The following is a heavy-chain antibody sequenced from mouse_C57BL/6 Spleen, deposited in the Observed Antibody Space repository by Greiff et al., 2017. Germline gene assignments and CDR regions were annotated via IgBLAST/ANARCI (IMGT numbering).Heavy chain of an antibody. CDR2: ISYDGSN. CDR3: AREAGTRYFDV. D-gene: IGHD4-1*01. CDR1: GYSITSGYY. J-gene: IGHJ1*03. Sequence: EVQRVESGPGLVKPSQSLSLTCSVTGYSITSGYYWNWIRQFPGNKLEWMGYISYDGSNNYNPSLKNRISITRDTSKNQFFLKLNSVTTEDTATYYCAREAGTRYFDVWGTGTTVTVSS. V-gene: IGHV3-6*01.